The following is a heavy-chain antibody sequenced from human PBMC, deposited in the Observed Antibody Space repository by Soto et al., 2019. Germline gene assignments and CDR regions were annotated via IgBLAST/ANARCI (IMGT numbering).Heavy chain of an antibody. Sequence: PSETLSLTCAVYGGSFSGYYWSLLRQPPGKGLEWIGEINHSGSTNYNPSLKSRVTISVDTSKNQFSLKLSSVTAADTAVYYCARTMIVVVTLSAFDIWGQGTMVTVSS. CDR3: ARTMIVVVTLSAFDI. J-gene: IGHJ3*02. D-gene: IGHD3-22*01. V-gene: IGHV4-34*01. CDR2: INHSGST. CDR1: GGSFSGYY.